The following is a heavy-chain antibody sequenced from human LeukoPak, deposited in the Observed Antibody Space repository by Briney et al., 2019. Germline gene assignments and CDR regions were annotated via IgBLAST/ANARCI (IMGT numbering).Heavy chain of an antibody. Sequence: GESLKISCKGSGYSSTSYWIGWVRQMPGKGLEWMGVIYPGDSDTRYSPSFQGQVTISADKSISTAYLQWSSLKASDTAMYYCARLPTQKRGYSGCDRYYYYYGMDVWGQRTTVTVSS. V-gene: IGHV5-51*01. J-gene: IGHJ6*02. CDR3: ARLPTQKRGYSGCDRYYYYYGMDV. D-gene: IGHD5-12*01. CDR2: IYPGDSDT. CDR1: GYSSTSYW.